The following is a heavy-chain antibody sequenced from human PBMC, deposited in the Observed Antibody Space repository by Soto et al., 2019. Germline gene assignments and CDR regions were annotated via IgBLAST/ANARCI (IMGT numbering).Heavy chain of an antibody. D-gene: IGHD1-26*01. CDR1: GGSISSGGYY. CDR3: ARYSGKYQGPIDY. CDR2: IYYSGTT. V-gene: IGHV4-31*03. J-gene: IGHJ4*02. Sequence: LSLTCTVSGGSISSGGYYWSWIRQHPGKGLEWIGYIYYSGTTYYNPSLKSRVTISVDTSKNQFSLRAEDTAVYFCARYSGKYQGPIDYWGQGTLVTVSS.